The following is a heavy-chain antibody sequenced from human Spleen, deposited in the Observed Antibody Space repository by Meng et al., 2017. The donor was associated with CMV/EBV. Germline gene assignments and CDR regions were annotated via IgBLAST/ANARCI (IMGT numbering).Heavy chain of an antibody. D-gene: IGHD4-11*01. CDR1: GFTFDDYG. J-gene: IGHJ4*02. CDR2: INWNGGRI. V-gene: IGHV3-20*04. Sequence: GGSLRLSCAASGFTFDDYGMSWVRQAPGKGLEWVSGINWNGGRIGYADSVQGRFSISRDNAKNSLDLQMNSLRAEDTALYYCAREWDYSSYGPGVHDYWGQGILVTVSS. CDR3: AREWDYSSYGPGVHDY.